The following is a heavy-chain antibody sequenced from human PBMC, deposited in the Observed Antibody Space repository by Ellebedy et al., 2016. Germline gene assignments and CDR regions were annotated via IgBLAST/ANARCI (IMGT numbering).Heavy chain of an antibody. CDR3: AKAGYYAPFDY. D-gene: IGHD2-2*01. V-gene: IGHV3-23*01. J-gene: IGHJ4*02. Sequence: GESLKISCAASGLSLTTFAMSWVRQAPGRGLEWVSTITSRDTSTYYADSATGRFTISRDNSKNTLFLQMNSLRAGDTAVYYCAKAGYYAPFDYWGQGTLVTVSS. CDR2: ITSRDTST. CDR1: GLSLTTFA.